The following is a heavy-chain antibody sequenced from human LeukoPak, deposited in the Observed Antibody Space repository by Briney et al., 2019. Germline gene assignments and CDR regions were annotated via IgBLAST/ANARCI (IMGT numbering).Heavy chain of an antibody. V-gene: IGHV3-30*18. J-gene: IGHJ4*02. D-gene: IGHD1-26*01. CDR2: ISYDGSNK. CDR3: AKADSRWELFNY. Sequence: AGGSLRLSCAASGFTFSSYGMHWVRQAPGKGLEWVAVISYDGSNKYYADSVKGRFTISRDNSKNTLYLQMNSLRAEDTAVYYCAKADSRWELFNYWGQGTLVTVSS. CDR1: GFTFSSYG.